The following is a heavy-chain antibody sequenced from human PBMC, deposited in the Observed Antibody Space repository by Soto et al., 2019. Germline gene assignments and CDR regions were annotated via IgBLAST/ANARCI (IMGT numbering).Heavy chain of an antibody. Sequence: GGSLRLSCAASGFTFSSYVMNWVRQAPGKGLEWVSAISGSGSSSIYYADSVKGRFTISRDNAKNSLYLEMNSLRDEDTAIYYCARWSKDVGSYPFDPWGQGILVTVSS. V-gene: IGHV3-21*01. CDR1: GFTFSSYV. CDR2: ISGSGSSSI. D-gene: IGHD1-26*01. CDR3: ARWSKDVGSYPFDP. J-gene: IGHJ5*02.